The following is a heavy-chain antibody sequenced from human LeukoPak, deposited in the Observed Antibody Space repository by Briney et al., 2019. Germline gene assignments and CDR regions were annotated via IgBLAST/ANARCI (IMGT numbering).Heavy chain of an antibody. D-gene: IGHD6-6*01. CDR1: GFTFSSYG. CDR3: AKGRVLYSSSSTPFDY. J-gene: IGHJ4*02. Sequence: GGSLRLCCAASGFTFSSYGMHWVRQAPGKGLEWVAVIWYDGSNKYYADSVKGRFTISRDNSKNTLYLLMNSLTAEDTAVYYCAKGRVLYSSSSTPFDYWGQGTLVTVSS. CDR2: IWYDGSNK. V-gene: IGHV3-33*06.